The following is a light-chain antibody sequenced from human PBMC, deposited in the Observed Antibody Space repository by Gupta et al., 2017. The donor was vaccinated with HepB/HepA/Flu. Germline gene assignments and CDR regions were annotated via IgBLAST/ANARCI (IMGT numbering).Light chain of an antibody. CDR2: RTY. J-gene: IGLJ3*02. CDR3: STGDDSRVGL. CDR1: RSNIGNNH. Sequence: QPVLTQPPSASGTPGQRVTISCSGSRSNIGNNHIYWYQKLPGTAPKLLIYRTYGRPAGVPDRFSGSKSGTSASLAISGRSAEDEADYYCSTGDDSRVGLFGGGTKLTVL. V-gene: IGLV1-47*01.